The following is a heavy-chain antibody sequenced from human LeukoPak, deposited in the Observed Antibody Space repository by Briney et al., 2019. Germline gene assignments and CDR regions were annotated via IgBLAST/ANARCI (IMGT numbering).Heavy chain of an antibody. V-gene: IGHV3-23*01. J-gene: IGHJ4*02. D-gene: IGHD6-13*01. Sequence: GGSLRLSCAASGFTVSLYYMTWVRQAPGKGLEWVSQISDDSGRIYYADSVKGRFSISRDNSKNTLYLQMNSLRAEDTALYYCAKEASSSWTNWGQGTLVTVSS. CDR1: GFTVSLYY. CDR2: ISDDSGRI. CDR3: AKEASSSWTN.